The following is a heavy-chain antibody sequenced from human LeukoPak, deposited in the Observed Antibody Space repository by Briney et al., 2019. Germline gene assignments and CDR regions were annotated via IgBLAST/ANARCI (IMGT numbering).Heavy chain of an antibody. J-gene: IGHJ4*02. CDR2: IKQDGSEK. Sequence: GGSLRLSCAASGFTFSSYWMSWVRQAPGKGLEWVANIKQDGSEKYYVDSVKGRFTISRDNAKNSLYLQMNSLRAEDTAVYYCARSPGILWLGGHDYWGQGTLVTVSS. CDR1: GFTFSSYW. CDR3: ARSPGILWLGGHDY. V-gene: IGHV3-7*03. D-gene: IGHD3-10*01.